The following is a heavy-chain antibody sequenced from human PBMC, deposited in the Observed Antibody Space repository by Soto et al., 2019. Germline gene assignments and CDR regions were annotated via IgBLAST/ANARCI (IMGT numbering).Heavy chain of an antibody. J-gene: IGHJ6*02. D-gene: IGHD3-10*01. CDR1: GYTFTGYY. CDR3: ARERYGSGSYYNVACGMDV. V-gene: IGHV1-2*04. Sequence: QVQLVQSGAEVKKPGASVKVSCKASGYTFTGYYMHWMRQAPGQGLEWMGWINPNSGGTNYAQKFQGWVTMTRDTSISTAYMELSRLRSDDTAVYYCARERYGSGSYYNVACGMDVWGQGTTVTVSS. CDR2: INPNSGGT.